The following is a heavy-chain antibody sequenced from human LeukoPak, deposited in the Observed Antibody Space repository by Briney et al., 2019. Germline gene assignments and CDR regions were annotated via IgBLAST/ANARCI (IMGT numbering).Heavy chain of an antibody. D-gene: IGHD2-8*02. CDR1: GYTLAGYY. V-gene: IGHV1-2*06. CDR2: INPNTGVT. Sequence: ASVKVSCKASGYTLAGYYLHWVRQAPGRGLEWMGRINPNTGVTNYAQNFQGRVTMTRDTSISTAYLDLRGLRSDDTAIYYCARDSVLGAKWGQGTLVTVSS. CDR3: ARDSVLGAK. J-gene: IGHJ4*02.